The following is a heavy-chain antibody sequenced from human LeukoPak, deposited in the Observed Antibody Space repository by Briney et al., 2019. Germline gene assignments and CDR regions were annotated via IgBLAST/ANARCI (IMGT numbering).Heavy chain of an antibody. J-gene: IGHJ6*03. Sequence: GGSLRLSCVASGFTFSSYSMNWVRQAPGKGLEWVSYISSSSSTIYYADSVKGRFTISRDNAKKSLYLQMNSLRAEDTAVYYCARAVAARHDYYYYYMDVWGKGTTVTVSS. D-gene: IGHD6-6*01. V-gene: IGHV3-48*01. CDR2: ISSSSSTI. CDR1: GFTFSSYS. CDR3: ARAVAARHDYYYYYMDV.